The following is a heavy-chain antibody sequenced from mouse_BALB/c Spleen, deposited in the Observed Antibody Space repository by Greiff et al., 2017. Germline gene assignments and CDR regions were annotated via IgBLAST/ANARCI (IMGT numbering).Heavy chain of an antibody. Sequence: EESGPGLVKPSQSLSLTCSVTGYSITSGYYWNWIRQFPGNKLEWMGYISYDGSNNYNPSLKNRISITRDTSKNQFFLKLNSVTTEDTATYYCARGGSSPWFAYWGQGTLVTVSA. CDR3: ARGGSSPWFAY. V-gene: IGHV3-6*02. D-gene: IGHD1-1*01. CDR1: GYSITSGYY. CDR2: ISYDGSN. J-gene: IGHJ3*01.